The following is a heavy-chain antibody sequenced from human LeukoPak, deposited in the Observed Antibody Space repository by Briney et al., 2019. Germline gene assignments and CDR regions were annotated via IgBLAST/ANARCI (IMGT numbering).Heavy chain of an antibody. CDR1: GYTFTSYG. CDR2: ISAYNGNT. D-gene: IGHD3-10*01. Sequence: ASVKVSCKASGYTFTSYGISWVRQAPGQGLEWMGWISAYNGNTNYAQKLQGRVTMTTDTSTSTAYVELRSLRSDDTAVYYCASTTTYYYGSGRSAHMDVWGKGTTVTISS. V-gene: IGHV1-18*01. J-gene: IGHJ6*03. CDR3: ASTTTYYYGSGRSAHMDV.